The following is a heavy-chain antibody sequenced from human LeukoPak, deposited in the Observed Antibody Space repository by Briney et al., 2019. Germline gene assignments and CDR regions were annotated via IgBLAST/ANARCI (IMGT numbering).Heavy chain of an antibody. V-gene: IGHV3-23*01. D-gene: IGHD3-10*01. CDR2: MCGSAGCT. CDR1: GFTFNIYA. J-gene: IGHJ5*02. Sequence: GGSLRLSCAASGFTFNIYAMSWVRLAPGKGLQWVASMCGSAGCTYYEASVRGRFTISRDNSKNILYLQMNSLRAEDTAIYYCARDRPNYHESNGHYYNRDGDHWGQGTLVTVSS. CDR3: ARDRPNYHESNGHYYNRDGDH.